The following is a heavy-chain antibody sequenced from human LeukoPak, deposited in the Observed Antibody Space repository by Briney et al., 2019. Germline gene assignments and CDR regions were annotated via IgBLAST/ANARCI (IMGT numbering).Heavy chain of an antibody. Sequence: GGSLRLSCAASGFTFSSYWMHWVRQAPGKGLVWVSRIDNDGSSTSYADSVKGRFTISRDNAKNTLYLQMNSLRAEDTAVYYCAREWDIVVVPAANPIDYWGQGTLVTVSS. V-gene: IGHV3-74*01. CDR1: GFTFSSYW. J-gene: IGHJ4*02. CDR2: IDNDGSST. D-gene: IGHD2-2*01. CDR3: AREWDIVVVPAANPIDY.